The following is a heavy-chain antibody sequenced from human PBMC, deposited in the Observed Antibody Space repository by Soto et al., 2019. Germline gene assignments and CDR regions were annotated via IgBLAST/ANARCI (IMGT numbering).Heavy chain of an antibody. Sequence: GASVKVSCKASGGTFSSYAISWVRQAPGQGLEWMGGIIPIFGTANYAQKFQGRVTITADESTSTAYMELSSLRSEDTAVYYCARPPGQLDKFGGETSGYYYAMDVWGQGTTVTVSS. V-gene: IGHV1-69*13. CDR1: GGTFSSYA. J-gene: IGHJ6*02. CDR3: ARPPGQLDKFGGETSGYYYAMDV. D-gene: IGHD3-16*01. CDR2: IIPIFGTA.